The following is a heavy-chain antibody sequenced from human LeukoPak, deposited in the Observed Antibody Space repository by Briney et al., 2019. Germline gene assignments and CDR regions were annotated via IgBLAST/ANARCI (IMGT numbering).Heavy chain of an antibody. CDR3: ARGSPYCSSTSCYVGDY. V-gene: IGHV1-18*04. J-gene: IGHJ4*02. CDR1: GYTFTSYG. D-gene: IGHD2-2*01. Sequence: ASVKVSCEASGYTFTSYGISWVRQAPGQGLEWMGWISAYNGNTNYAQKLQGRVTMTTDTSTSTAYMELRSLRSDDTAVYYCARGSPYCSSTSCYVGDYWGQGTLVTVSS. CDR2: ISAYNGNT.